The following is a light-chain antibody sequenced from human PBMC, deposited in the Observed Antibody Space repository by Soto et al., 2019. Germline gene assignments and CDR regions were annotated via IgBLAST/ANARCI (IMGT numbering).Light chain of an antibody. Sequence: IGLTQSPASLASSLGDRVTITCRASQTIGTYVNWYRQKSGAAPELLIYAASTLQSGVPSRFRGGASGTDFTLTISSLQLDDFATYYCQQRYNSPLTFGHGTKVDIK. CDR3: QQRYNSPLT. CDR1: QTIGTY. CDR2: AAS. V-gene: IGKV1-39*01. J-gene: IGKJ1*01.